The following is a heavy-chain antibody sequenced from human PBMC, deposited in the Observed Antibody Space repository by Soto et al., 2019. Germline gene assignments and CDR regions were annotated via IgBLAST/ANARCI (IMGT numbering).Heavy chain of an antibody. CDR2: IYFSGST. CDR3: ARHGSY. J-gene: IGHJ1*01. CDR1: GVSISDTSYY. Sequence: PSEDLSLTCSGSGVSISDTSYYLGWIRQAPGKGLEWIGTIYFSGSTFYNPSRKSRLSISVDTAQNQFSLRLTSVTAAHTAVYSCARHGSYSGQSTLVTVSS. V-gene: IGHV4-39*01.